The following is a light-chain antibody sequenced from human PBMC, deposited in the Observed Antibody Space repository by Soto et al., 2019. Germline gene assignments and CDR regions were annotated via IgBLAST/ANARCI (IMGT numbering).Light chain of an antibody. CDR2: DVS. V-gene: IGLV2-14*01. J-gene: IGLJ1*01. CDR1: RSDVGGYNY. Sequence: QSVLTQPASVSGSLGQPITIPGTGTRSDVGGYNYVSWYRQHPGRAPKLMIYDVSNRPSGVSNRFSGSKSGNTASLTISGLQAEDEADYYCSSYTRSSTYVFGTGTKVTVL. CDR3: SSYTRSSTYV.